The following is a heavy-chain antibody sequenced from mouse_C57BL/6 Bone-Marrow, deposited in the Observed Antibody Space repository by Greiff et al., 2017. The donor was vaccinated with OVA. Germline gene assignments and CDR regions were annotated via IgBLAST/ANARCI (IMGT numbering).Heavy chain of an antibody. J-gene: IGHJ4*01. D-gene: IGHD1-1*01. CDR1: GYTFTSYW. V-gene: IGHV1-69*01. CDR2: IDPSDSYT. Sequence: QVQLQQPGAELVMPGASVKLSCKASGYTFTSYWMHWVKQRPGQGLEWIGEIDPSDSYTNYNQKFKGKSTLTVDKSSSTAYMQLSSLTSEDSAVYYCARPTIYYYGSSYDYYAMDYWGQGTSVTVSS. CDR3: ARPTIYYYGSSYDYYAMDY.